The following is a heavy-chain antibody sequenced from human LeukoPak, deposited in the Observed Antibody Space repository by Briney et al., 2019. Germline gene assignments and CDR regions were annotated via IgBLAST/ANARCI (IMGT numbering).Heavy chain of an antibody. V-gene: IGHV1-2*02. CDR1: GYTFTGYY. CDR3: ARDRGAVAGTSDWFDP. J-gene: IGHJ5*02. Sequence: ASVKVSCKASGYTFTGYYMHWVRQAPGQGLEWMGWINPNSGGTNYAQKFQGRVTMTRDTSISTAYMELSSLRSEDTAVYYCARDRGAVAGTSDWFDPWGQGTLVTVSS. CDR2: INPNSGGT. D-gene: IGHD6-19*01.